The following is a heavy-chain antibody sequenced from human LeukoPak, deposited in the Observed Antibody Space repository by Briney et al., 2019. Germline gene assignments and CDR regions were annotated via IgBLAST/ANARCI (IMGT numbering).Heavy chain of an antibody. D-gene: IGHD6-13*01. Sequence: GGSLRLSCAASGFTFSSYSMNWVRQAPGKGLEWVSSISSSSSYIYYADSVKGRFTISRDNSKSVLYLQMNSLRAEDPAVYYCAKGTIGAADTNFDYWGQGALVTVSS. J-gene: IGHJ4*02. V-gene: IGHV3-21*04. CDR2: ISSSSSYI. CDR3: AKGTIGAADTNFDY. CDR1: GFTFSSYS.